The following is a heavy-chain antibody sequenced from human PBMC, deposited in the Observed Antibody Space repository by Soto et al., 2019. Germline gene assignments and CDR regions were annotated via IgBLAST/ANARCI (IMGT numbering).Heavy chain of an antibody. J-gene: IGHJ6*02. CDR2: TYYRSKWYN. CDR3: ARETSLIAAAGKGEFYYYYYGMDV. D-gene: IGHD6-13*01. CDR1: GDSVSSNSAA. Sequence: PSQTLSLTCAISGDSVSSNSAAWNWIRQSPSRGLEWLGRTYYRSKWYNDYAVSVKSRITINPDTSKNQFSLQLNSVTPEDTAVYYCARETSLIAAAGKGEFYYYYYGMDVWGQGTTVTVSS. V-gene: IGHV6-1*01.